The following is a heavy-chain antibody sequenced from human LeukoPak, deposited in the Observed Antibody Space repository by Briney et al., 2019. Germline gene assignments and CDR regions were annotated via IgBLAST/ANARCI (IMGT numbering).Heavy chain of an antibody. J-gene: IGHJ4*02. D-gene: IGHD2-15*01. CDR3: ARDPTSVVVAAAFNY. V-gene: IGHV3-7*01. Sequence: GGSLRLSCAASRFIFNNAWMSWVRQAPGKGLEWVANIKQDGSEKYYVDSVKGRFTISRDNAKNSLYLQMNSLRAEDTAVYYCARDPTSVVVAAAFNYWGQGTLVTVSS. CDR2: IKQDGSEK. CDR1: RFIFNNAW.